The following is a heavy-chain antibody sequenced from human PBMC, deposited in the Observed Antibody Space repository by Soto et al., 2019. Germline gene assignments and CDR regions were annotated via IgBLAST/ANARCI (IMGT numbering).Heavy chain of an antibody. CDR1: GGSFSGYY. D-gene: IGHD3-10*01. J-gene: IGHJ6*02. CDR3: ARVSGIYYYGMDV. V-gene: IGHV4-34*01. CDR2: INHSGST. Sequence: QVQLQQWGAGLLKPSETLSLTCAVYGGSFSGYYWSWIRQPPGKGLEWIGEINHSGSTNYNPSLKSRVTXSXDSXKNQGSLKLSSVTAADTAVYYCARVSGIYYYGMDVWGQGTTVTVSS.